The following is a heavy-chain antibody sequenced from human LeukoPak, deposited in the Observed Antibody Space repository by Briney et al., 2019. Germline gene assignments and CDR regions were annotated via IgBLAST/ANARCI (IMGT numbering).Heavy chain of an antibody. V-gene: IGHV4-39*07. CDR3: ARNYYDSTWFDP. J-gene: IGHJ5*02. D-gene: IGHD3-22*01. Sequence: SETLSLTCTVSGGSISSSSYCWGWIRQPPGKGLEWIGSIYYSGSTYYNPSLKSRVTISVDTSKNQFSLKLSSVTAADTAVYYCARNYYDSTWFDPWGQGTLVTVSS. CDR1: GGSISSSSYC. CDR2: IYYSGST.